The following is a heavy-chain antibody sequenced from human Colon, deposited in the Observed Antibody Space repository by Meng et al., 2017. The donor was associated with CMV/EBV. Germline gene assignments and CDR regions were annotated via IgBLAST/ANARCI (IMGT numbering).Heavy chain of an antibody. Sequence: ASVKVSCKASGYSFTNYAVTWVRQAPGQGLEWMGWMSPHNGKTNFAPKFQDRVTMTTDTSTSTAYMELRSLRSDDTAVYFCARHELLSYYYGLDVWGQGTAVTVSS. V-gene: IGHV1-18*01. J-gene: IGHJ6*02. CDR3: ARHELLSYYYGLDV. D-gene: IGHD1-7*01. CDR2: MSPHNGKT. CDR1: GYSFTNYA.